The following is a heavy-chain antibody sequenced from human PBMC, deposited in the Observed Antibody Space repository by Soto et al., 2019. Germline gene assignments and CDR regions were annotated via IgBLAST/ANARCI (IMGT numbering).Heavy chain of an antibody. J-gene: IGHJ6*03. CDR3: AKKAGIVVVVAAYMDV. V-gene: IGHV3-23*01. CDR1: GFTFSSYA. CDR2: ISGSGGST. D-gene: IGHD2-15*01. Sequence: GGSLRLSCAASGFTFSSYAMSWVRQAPGKGLEWVSAISGSGGSTYYADSVKGRFTISRDNSKNTLYLQMNSLRAEDTAVYYCAKKAGIVVVVAAYMDVWGKGTTVTVP.